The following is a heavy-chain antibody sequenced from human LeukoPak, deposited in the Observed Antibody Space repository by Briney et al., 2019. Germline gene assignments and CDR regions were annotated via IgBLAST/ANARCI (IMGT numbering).Heavy chain of an antibody. V-gene: IGHV3-30*02. CDR2: IRYDGSNK. J-gene: IGHJ6*02. CDR1: GFTFSSYG. CDR3: AKGSSGYDLSYYYYYGMDV. Sequence: GGSLRLSCAASGFTFSSYGMHWVRQAPGKGLEWVAFIRYDGSNKYYADSVKGRFTISRDNSKNTLYLQMNSLRAEDTAVYYCAKGSSGYDLSYYYYYGMDVWGQGTTVTVSS. D-gene: IGHD5-12*01.